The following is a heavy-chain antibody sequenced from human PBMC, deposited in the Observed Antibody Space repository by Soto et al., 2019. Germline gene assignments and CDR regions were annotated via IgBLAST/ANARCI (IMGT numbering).Heavy chain of an antibody. D-gene: IGHD5-18*01. CDR2: IIPIFGTA. CDR1: GGTFSSYA. J-gene: IGHJ6*02. V-gene: IGHV1-69*13. CDR3: ARDTAMVTTRDYYGMDV. Sequence: GASVKVSCKASGGTFSSYAISWVRQAPGQGLEWMGGIIPIFGTANYAQKFQGRVTITADESTSTAYMELSSLRSEDTAVYYCARDTAMVTTRDYYGMDVWGQGTTVTSP.